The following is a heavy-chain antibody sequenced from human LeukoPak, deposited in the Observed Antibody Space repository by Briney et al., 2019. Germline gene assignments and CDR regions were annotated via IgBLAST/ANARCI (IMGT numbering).Heavy chain of an antibody. CDR3: ARGPPRITMIVVVIPRGWFDP. CDR2: MNPNSGNT. V-gene: IGHV1-8*01. Sequence: ASVKVSCKASGYTFTSYDINWVRQATGQGLEWMGSMNPNSGNTGYAQKFQGRVTMTRNTSIRTAYMQLSSLRSEDTAVYYCARGPPRITMIVVVIPRGWFDPWGQGTLVTVSS. CDR1: GYTFTSYD. J-gene: IGHJ5*02. D-gene: IGHD3-22*01.